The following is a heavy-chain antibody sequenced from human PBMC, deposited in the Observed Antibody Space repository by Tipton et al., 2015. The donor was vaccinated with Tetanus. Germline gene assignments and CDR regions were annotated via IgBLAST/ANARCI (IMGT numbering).Heavy chain of an antibody. Sequence: SLRLSCVASGFIVSSHYMSWVRQAPGKGLEWVSVMYSGGDTYYVDSVQGRFSISRDNAKNTLYLQMNSLRAEDTAVYFCAREETRHGYNTFDSWGQGTPVAVSS. CDR3: AREETRHGYNTFDS. J-gene: IGHJ4*02. V-gene: IGHV3-53*01. D-gene: IGHD5-24*01. CDR2: MYSGGDT. CDR1: GFIVSSHY.